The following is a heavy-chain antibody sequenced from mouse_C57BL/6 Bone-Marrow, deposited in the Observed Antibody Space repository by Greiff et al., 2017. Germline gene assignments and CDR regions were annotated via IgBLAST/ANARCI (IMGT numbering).Heavy chain of an antibody. J-gene: IGHJ1*03. CDR3: TSPNWEDWYFDV. CDR1: GFTFSDAW. CDR2: IRNKANNHAT. Sequence: EVKLVESGGGLVQPGGSMKLSCAASGFTFSDAWLDWVRQSPEKGLEWVAEIRNKANNHATYYAESVKGRFTISRDDSKSSVYLQMNSLRAEDTGIYYCTSPNWEDWYFDVWGTGTTVTVSS. V-gene: IGHV6-6*01. D-gene: IGHD4-1*01.